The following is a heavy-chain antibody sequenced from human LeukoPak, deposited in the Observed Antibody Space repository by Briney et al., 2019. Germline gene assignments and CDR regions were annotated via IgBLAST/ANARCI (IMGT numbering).Heavy chain of an antibody. CDR2: IIPVFGTA. J-gene: IGHJ4*02. V-gene: IGHV1-69*13. CDR1: GGTFSSYA. Sequence: GASVKVSCKASGGTFSSYAISCVRQAPGQGLEWVGGIIPVFGTANYAQKFQGRVTITADESTSTAYMELSSLRSEDTAVYYCARAEGIAPVFDYWGQGTLVTVSS. D-gene: IGHD6-13*01. CDR3: ARAEGIAPVFDY.